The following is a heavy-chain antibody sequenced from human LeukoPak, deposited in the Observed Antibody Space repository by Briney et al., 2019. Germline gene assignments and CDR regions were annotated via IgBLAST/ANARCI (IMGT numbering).Heavy chain of an antibody. D-gene: IGHD2-15*01. CDR3: AKRLPGWYYSDY. J-gene: IGHJ4*02. Sequence: GGSLRLSCAASGFTFSSYAMGWVRQAPGKGLEWVSATGSSGTTAFYADSVKGRFTISRDNSKNTLYLLMNSLRAEDTAVYYCAKRLPGWYYSDYWGQGTLVTVSS. CDR1: GFTFSSYA. V-gene: IGHV3-23*05. CDR2: TGSSGTTA.